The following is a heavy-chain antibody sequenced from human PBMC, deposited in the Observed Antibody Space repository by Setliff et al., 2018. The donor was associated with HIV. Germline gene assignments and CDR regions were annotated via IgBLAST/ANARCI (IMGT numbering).Heavy chain of an antibody. J-gene: IGHJ5*02. V-gene: IGHV4-4*09. CDR3: ARGVRGSNKVLPALRS. D-gene: IGHD2-2*01. CDR2: RSTTGST. CDR1: GDSISSYF. Sequence: ASETLSLTCTVSGDSISSYFWSWIRQSPGKGLEWIGFRSTTGSTNYNPSLRSRVTISVDTSKNQFSLRLTSVTAADTAIYYCARGVRGSNKVLPALRSWGQGTLVTVSS.